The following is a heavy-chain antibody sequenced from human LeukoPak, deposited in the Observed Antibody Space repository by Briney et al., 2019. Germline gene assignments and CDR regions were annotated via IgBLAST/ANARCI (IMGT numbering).Heavy chain of an antibody. J-gene: IGHJ6*03. V-gene: IGHV4-34*01. CDR1: GGSFSGYY. CDR3: ARRKIAVAGYMDV. D-gene: IGHD6-13*01. Sequence: SETLSLTCAVYGGSFSGYYWGWIRQPPGKGLEWIGSIYYSGSTHYNPSLKSRVTISVDTSKNQFSLKLSSVTAADTAVYYCARRKIAVAGYMDVWGKGTTVTVSS. CDR2: IYYSGST.